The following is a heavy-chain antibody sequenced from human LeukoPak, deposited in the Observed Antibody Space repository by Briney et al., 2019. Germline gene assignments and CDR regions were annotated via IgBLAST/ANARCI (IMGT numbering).Heavy chain of an antibody. Sequence: SETLSLTCAVYGGSFSGYYWSWIRQPPGKGLEWIGEINHSGSTNYNPSLKSRVTISVDTSKNQFSLKLSSVTAADTAVYYCARQLDYGDYSRSYYYFYMDVWGKGTTVTVSS. D-gene: IGHD4-17*01. CDR3: ARQLDYGDYSRSYYYFYMDV. V-gene: IGHV4-34*01. CDR1: GGSFSGYY. J-gene: IGHJ6*03. CDR2: INHSGST.